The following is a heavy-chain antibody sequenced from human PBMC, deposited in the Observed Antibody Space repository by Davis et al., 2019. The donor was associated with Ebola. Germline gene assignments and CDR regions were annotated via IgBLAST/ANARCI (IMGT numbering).Heavy chain of an antibody. Sequence: GESLKISCAASGFTFSSYAMSWVRQAPGKGLEWVSAISGSGGSTYYADSVKGRFTISRDNAKNSLYLQMNSLRAEDTAVYYCARDSSGWYPEYFQHWGQGTLVTVSS. V-gene: IGHV3-23*01. CDR1: GFTFSSYA. CDR2: ISGSGGST. J-gene: IGHJ1*01. CDR3: ARDSSGWYPEYFQH. D-gene: IGHD6-19*01.